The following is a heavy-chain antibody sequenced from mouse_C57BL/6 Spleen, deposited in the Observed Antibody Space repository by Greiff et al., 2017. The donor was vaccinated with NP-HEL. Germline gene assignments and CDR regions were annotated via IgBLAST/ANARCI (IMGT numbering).Heavy chain of an antibody. V-gene: IGHV14-1*01. J-gene: IGHJ2*01. CDR3: VQGGYYGRSDYFDY. D-gene: IGHD1-1*01. CDR1: GFNIKDYY. Sequence: VQLQQSGAELVRPGASVKLSCTASGFNIKDYYMHWVKQRPEQGLEWIGRIDPEDGDTEYGPKFQGKATMTADTSSNTAYLQLSSLTSEDTAVYYCVQGGYYGRSDYFDYWGQGTTLTVSS. CDR2: IDPEDGDT.